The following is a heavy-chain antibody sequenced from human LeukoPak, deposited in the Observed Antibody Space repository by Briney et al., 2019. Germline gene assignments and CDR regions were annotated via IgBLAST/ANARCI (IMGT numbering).Heavy chain of an antibody. D-gene: IGHD6-13*01. V-gene: IGHV5-10-1*01. CDR2: IDPSDSYT. CDR1: GYSFTSYW. Sequence: KDGESLKISCKGSGYSFTSYWISWVRQMPGNGLEWMGRIDPSDSYTNYSPSFEGHVTISAAKSISTAYPQWSRLKASDTAIYYCARHGYSSSWYFFDSWGQGTLVTVSS. CDR3: ARHGYSSSWYFFDS. J-gene: IGHJ4*02.